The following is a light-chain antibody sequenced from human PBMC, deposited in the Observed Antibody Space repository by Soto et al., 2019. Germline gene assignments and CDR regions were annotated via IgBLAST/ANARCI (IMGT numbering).Light chain of an antibody. V-gene: IGLV2-11*01. CDR3: CSYAGSSTRV. CDR2: DVI. Sequence: QSALTQPRPVSGSPGQSVTISCTGTSGDVGAYNYVSWYQQHPGKAPKLMIYDVIKRPSGVPDRFSGSKSANTASLTISGLQAEDEADYYCCSYAGSSTRVFGGGTKLTVL. CDR1: SGDVGAYNY. J-gene: IGLJ2*01.